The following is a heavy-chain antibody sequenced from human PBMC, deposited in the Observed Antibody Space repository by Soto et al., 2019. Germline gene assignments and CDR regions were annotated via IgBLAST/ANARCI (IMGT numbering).Heavy chain of an antibody. J-gene: IGHJ4*02. CDR3: AKARAITVFGVISPFDS. D-gene: IGHD3-3*01. Sequence: EVQLLESGGDFKQPGGSLRLSCEGSGFNFSNYALNWVRQAPGKRLEWVSVISGNSGTTYYAASVKGRFTISRDNSKKTLYLQMNSPRADDTAVYYCAKARAITVFGVISPFDSWGQGTLVTVSS. CDR1: GFNFSNYA. V-gene: IGHV3-23*01. CDR2: ISGNSGTT.